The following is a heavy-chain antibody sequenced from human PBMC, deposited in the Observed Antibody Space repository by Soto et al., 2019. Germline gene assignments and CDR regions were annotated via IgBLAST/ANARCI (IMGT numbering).Heavy chain of an antibody. J-gene: IGHJ4*02. CDR2: ISDTGST. D-gene: IGHD3-22*01. CDR1: GDSISPYY. CDR3: ARDAFXHYDTTGLGVARPRFDS. Sequence: SETLSLTCSVSGDSISPYYWSWIRQPPGKGLEWIGSISDTGSTTYNPSLNSRVTISFDTSKNQFSLNLDSVTAADTAVYYCARDAFXHYDTTGLGVARPRFDSWGQGILVTVSS. V-gene: IGHV4-59*01.